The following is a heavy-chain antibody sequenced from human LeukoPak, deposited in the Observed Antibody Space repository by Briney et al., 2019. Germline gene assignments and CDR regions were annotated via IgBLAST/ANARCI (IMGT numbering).Heavy chain of an antibody. CDR2: INPNSGGT. D-gene: IGHD4-17*01. V-gene: IGHV1-2*02. CDR1: GYSFIAYY. J-gene: IGHJ4*02. CDR3: AILRWPTVTHGAYS. Sequence: GASVKVSCKASGYSFIAYYMHWVRQAPGQGLEWMGWINPNSGGTNYAQKFQGRVTMTRDTSISTAYMELSRLRSDDTAVYYCAILRWPTVTHGAYSWGQGTLVTVSS.